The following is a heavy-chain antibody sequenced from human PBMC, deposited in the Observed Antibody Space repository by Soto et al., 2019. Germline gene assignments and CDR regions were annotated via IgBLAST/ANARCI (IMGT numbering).Heavy chain of an antibody. CDR1: GSTVSIYW. CDR3: ERRGMSTIDY. J-gene: IGHJ4*02. D-gene: IGHD3-10*01. V-gene: IGHV3-74*01. CDR2: INSDGSTT. Sequence: PWGSLRLSCASSGSTVSIYWIHWVLQAPGKGLVWVSRINSDGSTTSYADSVKGRFTISRDNAKNTLYLKMNSLRAEYMAVYYCERRGMSTIDYWGQATLVTGSS.